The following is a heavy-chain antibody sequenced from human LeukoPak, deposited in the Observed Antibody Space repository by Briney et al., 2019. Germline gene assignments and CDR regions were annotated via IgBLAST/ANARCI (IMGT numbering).Heavy chain of an antibody. Sequence: PSETLSLTCAVYGGSFSGYYWSWIRQPPGKGLEWIGEISHSGSTNYNPSLKSRVTISVDTSKNQFSLKLSSVTAADTAVYYCAREPGTSYCSGGSCYRGWFDPWGQGTLVTVSS. D-gene: IGHD2-15*01. CDR1: GGSFSGYY. J-gene: IGHJ5*02. CDR3: AREPGTSYCSGGSCYRGWFDP. V-gene: IGHV4-34*01. CDR2: ISHSGST.